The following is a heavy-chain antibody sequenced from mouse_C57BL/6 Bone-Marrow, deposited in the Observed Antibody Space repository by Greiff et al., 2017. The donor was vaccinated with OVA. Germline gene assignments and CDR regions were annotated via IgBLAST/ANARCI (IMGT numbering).Heavy chain of an antibody. Sequence: VQFQQPGAELVRPGTSVKLSCKASGYTFTSYGMHWVKQRPGQGLEWIGVIDPSDSSTNYNQMFKGKATLTVDTSSSTAYMQLSSLTSEDSAVYYCANYYGSKDYWGQGTTLTVSS. J-gene: IGHJ2*01. D-gene: IGHD1-1*01. V-gene: IGHV1-59*01. CDR2: IDPSDSST. CDR1: GYTFTSYG. CDR3: ANYYGSKDY.